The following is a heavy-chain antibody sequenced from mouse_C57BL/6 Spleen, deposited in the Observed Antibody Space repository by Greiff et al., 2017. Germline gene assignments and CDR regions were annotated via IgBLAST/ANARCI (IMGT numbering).Heavy chain of an antibody. CDR1: GVDFSRYW. CDR3: ARPVDSSGYVPFAY. CDR2: INPDSSTI. Sequence: CEASGVDFSRYWMSWVRRAPGKGLEWIGEINPDSSTINYAPSLKDKFIISRDNAKNTLYLQMSKVRSEDTALYYCARPVDSSGYVPFAYWGQGTLVTVSA. V-gene: IGHV4-1*01. J-gene: IGHJ3*01. D-gene: IGHD3-2*02.